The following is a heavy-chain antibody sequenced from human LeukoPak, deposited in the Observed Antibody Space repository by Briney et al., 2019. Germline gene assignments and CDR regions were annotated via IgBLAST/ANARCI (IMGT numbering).Heavy chain of an antibody. J-gene: IGHJ4*02. CDR1: GGSFSGYY. CDR3: ARVYAPYYYDSSDYFGY. V-gene: IGHV4-34*01. Sequence: SETLSLTCAVYGGSFSGYYWSWIRQPPGKGLEWIGEINHSGSTNYNPSLKSRVTISVDTSKNQFSLKLSSVTAADTAVYYCARVYAPYYYDSSDYFGYWGQGTLVTVSS. CDR2: INHSGST. D-gene: IGHD3-22*01.